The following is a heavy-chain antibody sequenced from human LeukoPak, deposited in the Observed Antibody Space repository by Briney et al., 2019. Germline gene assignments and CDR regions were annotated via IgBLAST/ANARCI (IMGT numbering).Heavy chain of an antibody. V-gene: IGHV1-18*01. Sequence: ASVKVSCKASGYTFTSYGISWVRQAPGQGLEWMGWISAYNGNTNYAQKLQGRVTMTTDTSTSTAYMELRSLRSDDTAVYYCARGGQQWLVLSPAEYFQHWGQSTLVTVSS. CDR3: ARGGQQWLVLSPAEYFQH. CDR2: ISAYNGNT. J-gene: IGHJ1*01. CDR1: GYTFTSYG. D-gene: IGHD6-19*01.